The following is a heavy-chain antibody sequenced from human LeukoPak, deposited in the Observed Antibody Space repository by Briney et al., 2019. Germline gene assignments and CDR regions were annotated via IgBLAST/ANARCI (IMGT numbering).Heavy chain of an antibody. Sequence: SETLSLTCAVSGGSFSGYYWSWIRQPPGKGLEWIGEINHSGSTNYNPSLKSRVTISVDTSKNQFSLKLSSVTAADTAVYYCARGDYGGNSYYWGQGTLVTVSS. CDR2: INHSGST. CDR1: GGSFSGYY. CDR3: ARGDYGGNSYY. D-gene: IGHD4-23*01. J-gene: IGHJ4*02. V-gene: IGHV4-34*01.